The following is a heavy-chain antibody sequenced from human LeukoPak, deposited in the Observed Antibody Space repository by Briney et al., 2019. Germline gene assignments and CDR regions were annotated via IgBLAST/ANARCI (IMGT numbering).Heavy chain of an antibody. J-gene: IGHJ6*02. CDR2: LSSSGGNT. V-gene: IGHV3-23*01. Sequence: GGSLRLSCAASGFTFSTYGMGWVRQAPGEGLQWVSVLSSSGGNTYYADSVKGRFTVSRGNAKNSLYLQMNSLRAEDTAVYYCARPCSSSPEPYYYYYYGMDVWGQGTTVTVSS. CDR1: GFTFSTYG. CDR3: ARPCSSSPEPYYYYYYGMDV. D-gene: IGHD6-6*01.